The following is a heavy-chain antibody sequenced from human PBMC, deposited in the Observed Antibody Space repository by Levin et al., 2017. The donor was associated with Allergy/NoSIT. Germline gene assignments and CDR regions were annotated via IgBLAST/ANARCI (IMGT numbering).Heavy chain of an antibody. CDR2: VSHGGTT. Sequence: SETLSLTCTVSGVSLSSSYWWSWIRQSPGTGLEWLGEVSHGGTTNYNPSFSSRVTFSADKSKNQFSLRVTSVTAADTALYFCAARILGLNPFDYWGQGILVTVSS. J-gene: IGHJ4*02. V-gene: IGHV4-4*02. D-gene: IGHD1-26*01. CDR3: AARILGLNPFDY. CDR1: GVSLSSSYW.